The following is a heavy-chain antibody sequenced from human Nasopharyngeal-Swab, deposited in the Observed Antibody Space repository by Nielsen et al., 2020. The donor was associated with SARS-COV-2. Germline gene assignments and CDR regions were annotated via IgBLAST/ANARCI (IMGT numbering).Heavy chain of an antibody. CDR3: ASGQCINGVCNPTDGLDV. Sequence: SVKVSCNASGFSITYRFLHWMRHAPAQALEWMGWITPFNGNAKYAQKFQGRVSITRDGSRTTASLELSSMRPDDTAMYFCASGQCINGVCNPTDGLDVWGQGTSVTVS. CDR2: ITPFNGNA. J-gene: IGHJ6*02. CDR1: GFSITYRF. D-gene: IGHD2-8*01. V-gene: IGHV1-45*02.